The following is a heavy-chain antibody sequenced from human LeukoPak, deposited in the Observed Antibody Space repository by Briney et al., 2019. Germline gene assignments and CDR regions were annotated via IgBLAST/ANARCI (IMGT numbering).Heavy chain of an antibody. J-gene: IGHJ5*02. CDR2: IHYSGST. V-gene: IGHV4-31*11. CDR3: ARDANPLAAATYNWFDP. Sequence: PSETLSLTCAVSGGSISSDYLWIWIRQHPGKGLEWIGYIHYSGSTYSNPSLKSRVNMSVDTSKNQFSLKLRSVTDADTAVYYCARDANPLAAATYNWFDPWGQGTLVIVSS. D-gene: IGHD6-25*01. CDR1: GGSISSDYL.